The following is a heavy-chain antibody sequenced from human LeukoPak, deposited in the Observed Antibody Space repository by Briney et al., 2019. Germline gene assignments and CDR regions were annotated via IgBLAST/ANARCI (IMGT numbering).Heavy chain of an antibody. J-gene: IGHJ4*02. CDR3: ARDQGVVVVPAAMPIGY. CDR2: IWYDGSNK. V-gene: IGHV3-33*01. D-gene: IGHD2-2*01. Sequence: GGSLRLSCAASGFTFSSYGMHWVRQAPGKGLEWVAVIWYDGSNKYYADSVKGRFTISRDNSKNTLYLQMNSLRAEDTAVYYCARDQGVVVVPAAMPIGYWGQGTPVTVSS. CDR1: GFTFSSYG.